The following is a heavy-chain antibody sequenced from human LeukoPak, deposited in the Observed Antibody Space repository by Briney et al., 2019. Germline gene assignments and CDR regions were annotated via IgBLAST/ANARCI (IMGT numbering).Heavy chain of an antibody. CDR1: GFTFSSYS. Sequence: SGGPLRLSCAASGFTFSSYSMNWVRQAPGKGLEWVSSISSSSSYIYYADSVKGRFTISRDNAKNSLYLQMNSLRAEDTAVYYCARDIREVPRSNWFDPWGQGTLVTVSS. D-gene: IGHD3-10*01. CDR2: ISSSSSYI. J-gene: IGHJ5*02. CDR3: ARDIREVPRSNWFDP. V-gene: IGHV3-21*01.